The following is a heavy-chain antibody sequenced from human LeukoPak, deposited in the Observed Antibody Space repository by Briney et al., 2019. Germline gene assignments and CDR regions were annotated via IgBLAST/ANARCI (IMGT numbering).Heavy chain of an antibody. Sequence: GRSLRLSCAASGFTFDDYAMHWVRQAPGKGLEWVSGISWNSGSIGYADSVKGRFTISRDNAKNSLYLQMNSLRAEDTAVYYCARDWYYYDSSGYYYWGQGTLVTVSS. D-gene: IGHD3-22*01. J-gene: IGHJ4*02. CDR1: GFTFDDYA. CDR2: ISWNSGSI. CDR3: ARDWYYYDSSGYYY. V-gene: IGHV3-9*01.